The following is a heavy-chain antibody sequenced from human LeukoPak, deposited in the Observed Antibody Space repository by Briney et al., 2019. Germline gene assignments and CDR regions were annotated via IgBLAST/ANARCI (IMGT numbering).Heavy chain of an antibody. CDR3: ARAGNLYSSSWRYYFDY. CDR1: GYTFTGYY. Sequence: AAVKVSCKASGYTFTGYYMHGLRPAPGQGRDWMGWINPNRGGTNYAQKFQGRGTMTRDPSISTAYMELSRLRSDDPAVYYCARAGNLYSSSWRYYFDYWGQGTLVTVSS. V-gene: IGHV1-2*02. J-gene: IGHJ4*02. CDR2: INPNRGGT. D-gene: IGHD6-13*01.